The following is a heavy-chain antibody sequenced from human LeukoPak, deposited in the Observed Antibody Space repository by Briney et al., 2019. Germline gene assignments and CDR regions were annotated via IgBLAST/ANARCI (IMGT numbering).Heavy chain of an antibody. D-gene: IGHD1-26*01. CDR1: GYSFTSYG. J-gene: IGHJ4*02. Sequence: VKVSCKASGYSFTSYGMSWVRQAPGQGPEWMGWISGSNGNTNYEQKFQGRVTLTTDTSASTAYMALRSLGSDDTAVYYCARSGRGTYYYFDWWGQGTLVTVSS. CDR2: ISGSNGNT. V-gene: IGHV1-18*01. CDR3: ARSGRGTYYYFDW.